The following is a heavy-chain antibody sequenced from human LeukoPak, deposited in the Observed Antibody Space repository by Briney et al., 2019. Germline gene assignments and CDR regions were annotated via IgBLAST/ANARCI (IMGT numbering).Heavy chain of an antibody. CDR3: ARETAIAARPYYYMDV. Sequence: GGSLRLSCAASGFTVSSNYMSWVRQAPGKGLEWVSVIHSGGSTYYADSVKGRFTISRDNSKNTLYLQMNSLRAEDTAVYYCARETAIAARPYYYMDVWGKGTTVTVSS. CDR1: GFTVSSNY. D-gene: IGHD6-6*01. V-gene: IGHV3-53*01. CDR2: IHSGGST. J-gene: IGHJ6*03.